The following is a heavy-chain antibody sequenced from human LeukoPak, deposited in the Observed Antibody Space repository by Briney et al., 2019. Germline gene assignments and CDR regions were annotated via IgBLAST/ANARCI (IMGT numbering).Heavy chain of an antibody. CDR1: GFTFSSYA. D-gene: IGHD3-3*01. CDR3: ARDRDDFWSGYYDGIFDY. V-gene: IGHV3-21*01. CDR2: ISSSSSYI. J-gene: IGHJ4*02. Sequence: GGSLRLSCAASGFTFSSYAMNWVRQAPGKGLEWVSSISSSSSYIYYADSVKGRFTISRDNAKNSLYLQMNSLRAEDTAVYYCARDRDDFWSGYYDGIFDYWGQGTLVTVSS.